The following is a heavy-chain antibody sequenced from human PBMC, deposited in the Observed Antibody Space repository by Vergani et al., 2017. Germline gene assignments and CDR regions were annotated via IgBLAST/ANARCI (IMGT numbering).Heavy chain of an antibody. J-gene: IGHJ3*02. CDR2: LVPMFGTS. CDR1: GGTFSSYA. Sequence: QVQLVQSGAKVKRPGSSVKVSCKTSGGTFSSYAISWVRQAPGQVLEWMGGLVPMFGTSDYAQKFQGRVTITADESTSTVYMELSSLRSDDTAVYYCAGENVIVGAKSDAFDIWGQGTMVTVSS. D-gene: IGHD1-26*01. V-gene: IGHV1-69*01. CDR3: AGENVIVGAKSDAFDI.